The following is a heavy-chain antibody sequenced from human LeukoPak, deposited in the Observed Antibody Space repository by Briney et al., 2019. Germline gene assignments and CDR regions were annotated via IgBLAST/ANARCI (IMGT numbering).Heavy chain of an antibody. V-gene: IGHV3-48*03. CDR3: ARSLGTTVTTAPGY. D-gene: IGHD4-17*01. Sequence: SGGSLRLSCAASGFTFSSYEMSWVRQAPGKGLEWVSYISSSATTIYYADSVEGRFTISRDNAKSSLFLQMNSLRAEDTAVYYCARSLGTTVTTAPGYWGQGTLVTVSS. CDR2: ISSSATTI. J-gene: IGHJ4*02. CDR1: GFTFSSYE.